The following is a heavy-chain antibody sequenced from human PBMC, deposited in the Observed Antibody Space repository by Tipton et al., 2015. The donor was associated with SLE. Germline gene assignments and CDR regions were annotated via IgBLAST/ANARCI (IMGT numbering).Heavy chain of an antibody. Sequence: TLSLTCAVSGGSITSSAYSWTWIRQPPGKGLEWIGYTSKSGSTYYTPSLKSRVTISVDTSKNQFSLKLTSVTAADTAVYYCARGGVGGYDYFDVWGQGTLVTVSS. V-gene: IGHV4-31*11. J-gene: IGHJ4*02. CDR3: ARGGVGGYDYFDV. CDR2: TSKSGST. D-gene: IGHD5-12*01. CDR1: GGSITSSAYS.